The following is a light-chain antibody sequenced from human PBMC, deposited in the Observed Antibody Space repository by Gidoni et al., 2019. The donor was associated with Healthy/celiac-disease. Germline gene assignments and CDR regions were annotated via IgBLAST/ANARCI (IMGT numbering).Light chain of an antibody. CDR1: SSNIGAGYD. CDR3: QSYDSSLSGSV. CDR2: GNS. J-gene: IGLJ2*01. Sequence: SVLTQPPSASGAPGQRVTISCPGSSSNIGAGYDVHWYQQLPGTAPKLLIYGNSNRPSGVPDRFSGSKSGTSASLAITGLQAEDEADYYCQSYDSSLSGSVFGGGTKLTVL. V-gene: IGLV1-40*01.